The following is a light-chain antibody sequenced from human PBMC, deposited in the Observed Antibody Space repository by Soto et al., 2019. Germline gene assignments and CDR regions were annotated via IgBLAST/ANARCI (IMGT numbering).Light chain of an antibody. Sequence: DIQMTQSPSSLSASVGDRVIINCRANQPICGSLNCYQQNFGKAPPLLIYGASILQSGVTSSLIGSRSWTDFTLTLRSLQPEDFAIDHCQQSRKMTPTFGQGAKLQI. CDR1: QPICGS. CDR3: QQSRKMTPT. V-gene: IGKV1-39*01. J-gene: IGKJ2*01. CDR2: GAS.